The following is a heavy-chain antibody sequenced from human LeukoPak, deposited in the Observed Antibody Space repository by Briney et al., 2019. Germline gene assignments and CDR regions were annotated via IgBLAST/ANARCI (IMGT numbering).Heavy chain of an antibody. CDR1: SGSISTSNYY. D-gene: IGHD6-13*01. CDR2: IFYSGST. Sequence: SETLSLTCTVSSGSISTSNYYWGWVRQPPGKALEWIGNIFYSGSTNYNPSLKSRVTISVDTSKNQFSLKLSSVTAADTAVYYCARGSSSGLGAFDIWGQGTMVTVSS. V-gene: IGHV4-61*05. CDR3: ARGSSSGLGAFDI. J-gene: IGHJ3*02.